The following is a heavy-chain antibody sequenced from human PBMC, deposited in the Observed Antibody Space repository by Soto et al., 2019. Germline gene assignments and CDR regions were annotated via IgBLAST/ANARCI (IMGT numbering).Heavy chain of an antibody. Sequence: GASVKVSCKASGYTFTSYYMHWLRQAPGQGLEWMGIINPSGGSTSYAQKFQGRVTMTRDTSTSTVYMELSSLRSEDTAVYYCARDQGYFAVAGTGYFDYWGQGTLVTVSS. V-gene: IGHV1-46*01. J-gene: IGHJ4*02. CDR3: ARDQGYFAVAGTGYFDY. CDR2: INPSGGST. CDR1: GYTFTSYY. D-gene: IGHD6-19*01.